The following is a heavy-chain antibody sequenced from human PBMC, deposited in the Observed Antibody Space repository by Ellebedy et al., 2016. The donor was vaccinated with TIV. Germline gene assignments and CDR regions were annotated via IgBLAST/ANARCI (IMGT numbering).Heavy chain of an antibody. D-gene: IGHD5-24*01. CDR2: INPNSGGT. CDR1: GYTFTGYY. Sequence: ASVKVSCKASGYTFTGYYMHWVRQAPGQGLEWMGWINPNSGGTNYAQKVQGWGTMPRDTSISTADMELSRLRSDDTAVYYSARDGYTTAFDYWGQGTLVTVSS. J-gene: IGHJ4*02. V-gene: IGHV1-2*04. CDR3: ARDGYTTAFDY.